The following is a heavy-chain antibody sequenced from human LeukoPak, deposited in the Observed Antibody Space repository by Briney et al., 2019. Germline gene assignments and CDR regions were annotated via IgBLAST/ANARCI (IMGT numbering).Heavy chain of an antibody. Sequence: SETLSLTCTVSGDSIRSSSYYWGWIRQPPGKGLEWIGSIHYSGSTYYNPSLKSRVTISVDTSKNQFSLKLNSVTAADTAVYYCTRRSSSMVRGVLYFYGMNVWGQGTTVTVSS. D-gene: IGHD3-10*01. CDR3: TRRSSSMVRGVLYFYGMNV. J-gene: IGHJ6*02. CDR2: IHYSGST. V-gene: IGHV4-39*01. CDR1: GDSIRSSSYY.